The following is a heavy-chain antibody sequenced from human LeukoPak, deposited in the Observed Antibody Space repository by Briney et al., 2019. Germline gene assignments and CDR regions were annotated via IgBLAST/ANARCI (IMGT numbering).Heavy chain of an antibody. CDR1: GVSISSGGYY. J-gene: IGHJ6*01. Sequence: PSETLSLTCTVSGVSISSGGYYWSWIRQHPGQGLEWIGYISYSGSTYYNPSLNSRVTISVDTSKNQFSLMLRSVTAADTAVYYCARDHDQRNYYYGMDVWGQGTTVTVSS. CDR2: ISYSGST. D-gene: IGHD3-16*01. V-gene: IGHV4-31*03. CDR3: ARDHDQRNYYYGMDV.